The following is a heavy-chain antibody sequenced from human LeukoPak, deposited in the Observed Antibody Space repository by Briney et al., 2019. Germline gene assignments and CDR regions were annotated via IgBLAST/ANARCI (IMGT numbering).Heavy chain of an antibody. CDR3: AKAQTAMVYYFDY. Sequence: PGGSLRLSCAASGFAFTNYAMHWVRQAPGKGLEWVAVISYDGNIEYYTDSVKGRFTISRDNSKNTVFLQMNSLRAEDTAVYYCAKAQTAMVYYFDYWGQGTLVTVSS. CDR2: ISYDGNIE. J-gene: IGHJ4*02. CDR1: GFAFTNYA. V-gene: IGHV3-30-3*01. D-gene: IGHD5-18*01.